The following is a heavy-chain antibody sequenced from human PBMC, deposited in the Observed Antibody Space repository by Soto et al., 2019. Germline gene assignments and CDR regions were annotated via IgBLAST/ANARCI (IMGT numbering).Heavy chain of an antibody. CDR1: GASISGYY. J-gene: IGHJ5*02. CDR2: IYATGTT. Sequence: XGTLSLTCTVSGASISGYYWSWIRKSAGKGLEWIGRIYATGTTDYNPSLKSRVMMSVDTSKKQFSLKLRSVTAADTAVYYCVRDGTKTLRDWFDPWGQGISVTV. D-gene: IGHD1-1*01. V-gene: IGHV4-4*07. CDR3: VRDGTKTLRDWFDP.